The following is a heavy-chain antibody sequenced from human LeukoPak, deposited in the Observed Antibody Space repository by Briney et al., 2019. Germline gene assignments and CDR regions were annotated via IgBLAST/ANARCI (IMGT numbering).Heavy chain of an antibody. CDR3: ARDFYDILTNYYYYYMDV. CDR1: GITFSSYG. V-gene: IGHV3-48*04. D-gene: IGHD3-9*01. J-gene: IGHJ6*03. Sequence: PGGTLRLSCAASGITFSSYGMSWVRQAPGKGLEWVSSISSTGGTTYYADSAKGRFTISRDNAKNSLYLQMNSLRAEDTAVYYCARDFYDILTNYYYYYMDVWGKGTTVTISS. CDR2: ISSTGGTT.